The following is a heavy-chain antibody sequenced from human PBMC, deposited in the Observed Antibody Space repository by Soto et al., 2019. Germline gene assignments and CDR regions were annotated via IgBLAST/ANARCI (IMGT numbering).Heavy chain of an antibody. CDR3: ARQRNWKPLRWFDP. CDR1: GYNFSSYS. J-gene: IGHJ5*02. D-gene: IGHD1-1*01. Sequence: ASLKVSCKDSGYNFSSYSITWVRQSPGQGLEWMGYITTYNGTTNYAQTLQGRVTMSVDTSKNQFSLKLSSVTAADTAVYYCARQRNWKPLRWFDPWGQGILVTVSS. CDR2: ITTYNGTT. V-gene: IGHV1-18*01.